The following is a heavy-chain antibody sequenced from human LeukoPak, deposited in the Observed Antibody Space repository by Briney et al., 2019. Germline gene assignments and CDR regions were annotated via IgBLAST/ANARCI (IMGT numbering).Heavy chain of an antibody. Sequence: GGSLRLSCAASRFIITTYAVHWVRQPAGKGLEWVAVISVDGSSENYADSVKGRFTISRDNSKNTLYLQMNSLRTDDAAAYFCATRVNKGGYDYFESWGQGTLVTVSS. V-gene: IGHV3-30-3*01. D-gene: IGHD5-12*01. CDR3: ATRVNKGGYDYFES. J-gene: IGHJ4*02. CDR1: RFIITTYA. CDR2: ISVDGSSE.